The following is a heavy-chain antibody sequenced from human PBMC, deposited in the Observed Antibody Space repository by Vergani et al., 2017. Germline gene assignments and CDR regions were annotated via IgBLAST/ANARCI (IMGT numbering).Heavy chain of an antibody. J-gene: IGHJ4*02. Sequence: EVQLVESGGGLVKPGGSLRLSCAASGFTLSSYSMNWVQQAPGKVLEWVSSISSSSSYIYYADSVKGRFTISRDNAKNSLYRQMNSLSAEDTAVYYCARGHKGYSNGGYWGQGTLVTVSS. CDR3: ARGHKGYSNGGY. D-gene: IGHD6-19*01. CDR1: GFTLSSYS. CDR2: ISSSSSYI. V-gene: IGHV3-21*01.